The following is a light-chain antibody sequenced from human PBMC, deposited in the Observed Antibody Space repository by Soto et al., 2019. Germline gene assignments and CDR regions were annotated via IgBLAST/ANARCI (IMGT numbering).Light chain of an antibody. Sequence: EIVLTRSPGTLSLSPLQRATLSCRASQRLSASDIAWYQQKPGQAPKFLIYGVSSRATGIPDRFSGSGSGTDFTLTISRLEPEDFAVYHCQQYGSSPLITFGQGTRLEIK. J-gene: IGKJ5*01. CDR1: QRLSASD. CDR3: QQYGSSPLIT. V-gene: IGKV3-20*01. CDR2: GVS.